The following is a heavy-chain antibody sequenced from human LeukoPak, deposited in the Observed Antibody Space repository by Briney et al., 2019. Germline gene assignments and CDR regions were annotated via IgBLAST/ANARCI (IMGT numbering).Heavy chain of an antibody. CDR2: IYSGGST. CDR1: GFTVSSNY. D-gene: IGHD2-21*02. J-gene: IGHJ3*02. Sequence: GGSLRLSCAASGFTVSSNYMSWVRQAPGKGLEWVSVIYSGGSTYYADSVKGRFTISRDNSKNTLYLQMNSLRAEDTAVYYCARGGNLAYCGGGCSSRAFDIWGQGTMVTVSS. CDR3: ARGGNLAYCGGGCSSRAFDI. V-gene: IGHV3-66*01.